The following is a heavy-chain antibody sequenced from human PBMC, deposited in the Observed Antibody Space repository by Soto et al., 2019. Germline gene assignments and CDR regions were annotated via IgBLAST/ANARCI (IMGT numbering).Heavy chain of an antibody. D-gene: IGHD3-10*01. CDR1: GDSISNSY. CDR2: IDYSGST. J-gene: IGHJ6*02. CDR3: AKDFWFCGMDV. Sequence: SETLTLTCSVSGDSISNSYCNWIRQPPGKGLEWIGNIDYSGSTNYNTSFRNRVTVSADTSKNQFSLKLSSVTAADTAVYYCAKDFWFCGMDVWGQGTTVTVSS. V-gene: IGHV4-59*01.